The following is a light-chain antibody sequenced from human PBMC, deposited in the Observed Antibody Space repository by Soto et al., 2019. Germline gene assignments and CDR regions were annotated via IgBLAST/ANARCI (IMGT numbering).Light chain of an antibody. CDR1: QCISSN. Sequence: EILMTQSPATQSVAPGVRATFSCRASQCISSNLAWYQQKPGQTPKLLIYLASTRAPSILARFSGGGSRTEVPLAISGHQSEYLAVYYWQQYNVWPLTFGGGTKVQLK. CDR2: LAS. V-gene: IGKV3-15*01. CDR3: QQYNVWPLT. J-gene: IGKJ4*01.